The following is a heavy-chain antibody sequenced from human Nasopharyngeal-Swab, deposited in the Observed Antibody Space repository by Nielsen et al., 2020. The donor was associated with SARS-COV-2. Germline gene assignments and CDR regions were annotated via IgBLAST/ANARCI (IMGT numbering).Heavy chain of an antibody. D-gene: IGHD3-10*01. V-gene: IGHV5-10-1*01. Sequence: KVSCKGSGYSFTSYWISWVRQMPGKGLEWKGRIDPSDSYTNYSPSFQGHVTISADKSVSTAYLQWSSLKASDTAMYYRARRVTYYYGSGRSDYGMDVWGQGTTVTVSS. CDR1: GYSFTSYW. CDR2: IDPSDSYT. CDR3: ARRVTYYYGSGRSDYGMDV. J-gene: IGHJ6*02.